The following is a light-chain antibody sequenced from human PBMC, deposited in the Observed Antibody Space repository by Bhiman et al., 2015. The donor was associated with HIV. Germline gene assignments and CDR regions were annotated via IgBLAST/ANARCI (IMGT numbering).Light chain of an antibody. Sequence: SYELTQPPSVSVAPGKTARITCGGNNIGSKSVHWYQQKPGQAPVLVIYYDSDRPSGIPERFSGSSSGNTATLTISATQATDEAHYCQAWDSASVWVFGGGTKVTVL. J-gene: IGLJ3*02. CDR3: QAWDSASVWV. V-gene: IGLV3-21*01. CDR1: NIGSKS. CDR2: YDS.